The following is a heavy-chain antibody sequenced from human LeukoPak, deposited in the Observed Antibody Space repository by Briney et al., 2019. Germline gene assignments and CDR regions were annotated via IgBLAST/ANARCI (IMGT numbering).Heavy chain of an antibody. CDR3: AELGITMIGGV. Sequence: GGSLRLSCAASGFTFSQYSMNWVRQAPGKGLEWVSSISSSSSHILHADSVKGRFTISRDNAKNTLFLQMNSLRAEDTAVYYCAELGITMIGGVWGKGTTVTISS. V-gene: IGHV3-21*06. CDR2: ISSSSSHI. J-gene: IGHJ6*04. CDR1: GFTFSQYS. D-gene: IGHD3-10*02.